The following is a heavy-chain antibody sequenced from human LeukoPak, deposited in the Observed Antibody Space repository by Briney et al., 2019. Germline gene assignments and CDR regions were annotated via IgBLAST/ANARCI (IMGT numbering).Heavy chain of an antibody. Sequence: SETLSLTCAVGGGSLSGHYWGWIRQPPGKGLVLVGHIYYTGTTFYNPSLNSRVTITLDTSRNQFSLRLTSVIPADTAVYYCARFSWGSSTASCYLTNWGQGALVTVSS. CDR3: ARFSWGSSTASCYLTN. V-gene: IGHV4-59*11. CDR2: IYYTGTT. CDR1: GGSLSGHY. J-gene: IGHJ4*02. D-gene: IGHD2-2*01.